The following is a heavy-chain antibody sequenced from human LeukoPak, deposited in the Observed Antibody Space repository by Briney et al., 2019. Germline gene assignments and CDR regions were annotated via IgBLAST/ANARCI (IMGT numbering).Heavy chain of an antibody. J-gene: IGHJ4*02. CDR1: GGTFISYA. CDR3: ARGPGGRRDGYNLDY. Sequence: SVKVSCKASGGTFISYAISWVRQAPGQGLEWMGGIIPIFGTANYAQKFQGRVTITADESTSTAYMELSSLRSEDTAVYYCARGPGGRRDGYNLDYWGQGTLVTVSS. V-gene: IGHV1-69*13. CDR2: IIPIFGTA. D-gene: IGHD5-24*01.